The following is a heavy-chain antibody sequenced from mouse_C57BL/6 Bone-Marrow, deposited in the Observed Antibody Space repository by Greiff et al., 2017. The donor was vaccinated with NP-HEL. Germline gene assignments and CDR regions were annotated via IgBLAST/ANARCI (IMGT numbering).Heavy chain of an antibody. CDR1: GYTFTDYN. CDR3: ARKSKFLGPDWYFDV. J-gene: IGHJ1*03. V-gene: IGHV1-22*01. Sequence: EVQLQQSGPELVKPGASVKMSCKASGYTFTDYNMHWVKQSHGKSLEWIGYINPNNGGTSYNQKFKGKATLTVNKSSSTAYMELRSLTSEDSAVYYCARKSKFLGPDWYFDVWGTGTTVTVSA. CDR2: INPNNGGT.